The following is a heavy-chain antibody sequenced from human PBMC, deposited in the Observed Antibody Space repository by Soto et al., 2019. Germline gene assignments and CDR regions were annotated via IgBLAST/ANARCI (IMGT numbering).Heavy chain of an antibody. D-gene: IGHD3-10*01. V-gene: IGHV4-39*01. J-gene: IGHJ4*02. CDR3: AREVYYYGSGRQYFDY. Sequence: PSETLSLTCTVSGGSISSSSYYWGWIRQPPGKGLEWIGSIYYSGSTYYNPSLKSRVTISVDTSKNQFSLKLSSVTAADTAVYYCAREVYYYGSGRQYFDYWGQGTLVTVSS. CDR2: IYYSGST. CDR1: GGSISSSSYY.